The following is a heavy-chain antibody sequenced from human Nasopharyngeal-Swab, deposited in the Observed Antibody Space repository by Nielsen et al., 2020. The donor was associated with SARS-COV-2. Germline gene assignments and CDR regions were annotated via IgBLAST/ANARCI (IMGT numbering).Heavy chain of an antibody. CDR2: LSAYNGNT. D-gene: IGHD2-15*01. CDR3: ARERRGGYHDAFDI. Sequence: ASVQVSCRASGYTFTDCGTSWVRQAPGQGLEWMGWLSAYNGNTNYAQRVQGRVTMTTDTSTSTAYMELRSLRSDDTAVYYCARERRGGYHDAFDIWGQGTMVTVSS. CDR1: GYTFTDCG. V-gene: IGHV1-18*01. J-gene: IGHJ3*02.